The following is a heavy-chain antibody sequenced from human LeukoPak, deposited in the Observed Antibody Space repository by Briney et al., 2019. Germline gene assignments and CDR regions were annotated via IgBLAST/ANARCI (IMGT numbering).Heavy chain of an antibody. CDR3: AKVAYYYDSSGPFDY. V-gene: IGHV3-9*01. Sequence: GGSLRLSCAASGFPFEDYAMHWLRQAPGKGLEWVSGISWNSGSIGYADSVKGRFTISRDNAKNSLYLQMNSLRAEDTALYYCAKVAYYYDSSGPFDYWGQGTLVTVSS. D-gene: IGHD3-22*01. CDR2: ISWNSGSI. J-gene: IGHJ4*02. CDR1: GFPFEDYA.